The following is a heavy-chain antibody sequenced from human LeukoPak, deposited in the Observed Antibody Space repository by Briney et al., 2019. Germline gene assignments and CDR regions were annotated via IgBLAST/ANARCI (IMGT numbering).Heavy chain of an antibody. CDR2: IRYDGSNK. V-gene: IGHV3-30*02. J-gene: IGHJ4*02. CDR3: AKDLNPSGSYD. CDR1: GFTFSSYG. Sequence: PGGSLRLSCAASGFTFSSYGMHWVRQAPGKGLEWVAFIRYDGSNKYYAVSVKGRFTISRDNSKNTLYLQMNSLRAEDTAVYYCAKDLNPSGSYDWGQGTLVTVSS. D-gene: IGHD1-26*01.